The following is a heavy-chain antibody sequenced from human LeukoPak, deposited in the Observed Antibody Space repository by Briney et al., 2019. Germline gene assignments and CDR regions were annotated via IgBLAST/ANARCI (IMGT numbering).Heavy chain of an antibody. D-gene: IGHD5-12*01. Sequence: SVKVSCKASGFTFTSSPMQWVRPARRQRLVWIGWIVVGSGNTNYAQKFQERVTITRDMSTSTAYMELNRLRSEDTAVYYCAARGYSGSSDYWGQGALVTVSS. CDR2: IVVGSGNT. CDR1: GFTFTSSP. V-gene: IGHV1-58*02. CDR3: AARGYSGSSDY. J-gene: IGHJ4*02.